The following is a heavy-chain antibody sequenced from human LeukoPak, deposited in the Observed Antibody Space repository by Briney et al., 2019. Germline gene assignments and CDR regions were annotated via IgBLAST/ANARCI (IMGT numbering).Heavy chain of an antibody. V-gene: IGHV3-21*01. J-gene: IGHJ6*02. CDR3: ARVEALQRWLQLSMHWDYYYGMDV. CDR2: ISSSSSYI. CDR1: GFTFSSYS. D-gene: IGHD5-24*01. Sequence: GGSLRLSCAASGFTFSSYSMNWVRRAPGEGLEWVSSISSSSSYIYYADSVKGRFTISRDNAKNSLYLQMNSLRAEDTAVYYCARVEALQRWLQLSMHWDYYYGMDVWGQGTTVTVSS.